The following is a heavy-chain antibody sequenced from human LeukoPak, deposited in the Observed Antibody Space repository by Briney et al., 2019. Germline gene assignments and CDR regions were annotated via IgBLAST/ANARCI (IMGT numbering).Heavy chain of an antibody. Sequence: NPGGSLRLSCAASGFTFSDYYMSWIRQTPVKGLEWVSYISSSGSTIYYADSVKGRFAISRDNARNSLYLQMNSLRAEDTAVYYCAKVSDSGWYYGPVGYWGQGTLVTVSS. CDR1: GFTFSDYY. D-gene: IGHD6-19*01. V-gene: IGHV3-11*01. CDR2: ISSSGSTI. CDR3: AKVSDSGWYYGPVGY. J-gene: IGHJ4*02.